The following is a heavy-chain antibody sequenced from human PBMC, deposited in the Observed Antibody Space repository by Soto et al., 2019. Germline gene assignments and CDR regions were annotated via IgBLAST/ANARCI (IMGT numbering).Heavy chain of an antibody. V-gene: IGHV1-18*01. CDR2: ISAYNGNT. CDR3: ARTPYYYDSSGYYPRYYFDY. CDR1: GYTFTSYG. D-gene: IGHD3-22*01. Sequence: ASVKVSCKASGYTFTSYGISWVRQAPGQGLEWMGWISAYNGNTNYAQKLQGRVTMTTDTSTSTAYMELRSLRSDDTAVYYCARTPYYYDSSGYYPRYYFDYWGPGTLVTVSS. J-gene: IGHJ4*02.